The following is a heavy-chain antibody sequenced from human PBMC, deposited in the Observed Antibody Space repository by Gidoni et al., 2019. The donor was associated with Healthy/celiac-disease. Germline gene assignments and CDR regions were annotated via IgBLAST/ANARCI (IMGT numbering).Heavy chain of an antibody. CDR2: ISYDGSNK. Sequence: QVQLVESGGGVVQPGRSLRLSCAASGFTFSSYGMHWVRQAPGKGLEWVAVISYDGSNKYYADSVKGRFTISRDNSKNTLYLQMNSLRAEDTAVYYCAKDPVRDGYNYPYYFDYWGQGTLGTVSS. CDR1: GFTFSSYG. V-gene: IGHV3-30*18. J-gene: IGHJ4*02. D-gene: IGHD5-12*01. CDR3: AKDPVRDGYNYPYYFDY.